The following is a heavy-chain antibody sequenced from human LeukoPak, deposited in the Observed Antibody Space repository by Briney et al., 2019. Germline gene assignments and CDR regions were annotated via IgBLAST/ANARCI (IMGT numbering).Heavy chain of an antibody. CDR3: ARYRMTTIGVGAFDI. CDR2: INPNSGGT. CDR1: GYTFTGYY. Sequence: ASVKVSCKASGYTFTGYYMHWVRQAPGQGLEWMGRINPNSGGTNYAQKFQGRVTMTRDTSNSTAYMELSRLRSDDTAVYYCARYRMTTIGVGAFDIWGQGTMVTVSS. V-gene: IGHV1-2*06. J-gene: IGHJ3*02. D-gene: IGHD5-24*01.